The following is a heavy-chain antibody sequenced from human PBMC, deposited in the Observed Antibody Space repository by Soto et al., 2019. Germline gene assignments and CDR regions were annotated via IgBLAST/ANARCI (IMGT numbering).Heavy chain of an antibody. J-gene: IGHJ5*02. Sequence: PSETLSLTCTVSGGSISSCDYYWSWIRQPPGKGPEWIGYIFYSGSTYYNPSLKSRVTISVDTSKNQFSLKVSSVTAADTAVYYCARVEVYYVTRNHYNWFDPWGQGTLVTVSS. V-gene: IGHV4-30-4*01. CDR2: IFYSGST. CDR1: GGSISSCDYY. D-gene: IGHD3-10*02. CDR3: ARVEVYYVTRNHYNWFDP.